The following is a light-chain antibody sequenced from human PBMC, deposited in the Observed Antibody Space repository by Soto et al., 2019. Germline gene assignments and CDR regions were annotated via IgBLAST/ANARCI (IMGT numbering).Light chain of an antibody. V-gene: IGKV3D-20*01. CDR3: QQYGGSLPYT. J-gene: IGKJ2*01. CDR1: QSVRSNY. Sequence: EIVLTQSPATLSLSPGESATLSCGASQSVRSNYLAWYQQRPGLAPRLLIYDGSRRATGVPDRFTGSGSGTDFTLTISRLEPEDFAVYFCQQYGGSLPYTFGQGTKVDIK. CDR2: DGS.